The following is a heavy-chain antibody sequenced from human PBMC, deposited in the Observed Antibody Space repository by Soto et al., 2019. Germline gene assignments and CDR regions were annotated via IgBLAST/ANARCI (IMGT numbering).Heavy chain of an antibody. CDR1: GFTFSSYS. Sequence: EVQVVESGGGLVQPGGSLRLSCAASGFTFSSYSMNWVRQAPGKVQEWFSYIISSRSTIFYADSVKSRFTIYRDNAKTSLYLQMHRLRADDTSVYYCARDIDGGGQGTLVTVSS. V-gene: IGHV3-48*01. CDR2: IISSRSTI. D-gene: IGHD2-15*01. J-gene: IGHJ4*02. CDR3: ARDIDG.